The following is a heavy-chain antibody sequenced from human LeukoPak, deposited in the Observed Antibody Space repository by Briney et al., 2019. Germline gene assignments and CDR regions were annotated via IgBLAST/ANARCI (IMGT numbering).Heavy chain of an antibody. CDR2: ISSSGSTI. D-gene: IGHD6-13*01. J-gene: IGHJ6*04. V-gene: IGHV3-48*03. CDR3: ARDMGMEQQPLATNRNYYYYYGMDV. CDR1: GFTFSSYE. Sequence: GGSLRLSCAASGFTFSSYEMNWVRQAPGKGLEWVSYISSSGSTIYYAESVKGRFTISRDNAKNSLYLQMNSLRAEDTAVYYCARDMGMEQQPLATNRNYYYYYGMDVWGKGTTVTVSS.